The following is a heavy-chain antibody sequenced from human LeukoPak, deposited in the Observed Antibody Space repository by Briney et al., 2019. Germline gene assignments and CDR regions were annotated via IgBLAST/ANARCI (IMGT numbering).Heavy chain of an antibody. V-gene: IGHV4-59*02. CDR3: ARENGDYALDY. CDR1: GTTVSIDY. CDR2: IHHSGSS. Sequence: PSETLSLTCTVSGTTVSIDYWSWSRQPPGKGLEWVGSIHHSGSSKYNSSLNNRVTISLDKSKNQFSLSLTSVTVADTAVYYCARENGDYALDYWGQGTLVTVSS. J-gene: IGHJ4*02. D-gene: IGHD4-17*01.